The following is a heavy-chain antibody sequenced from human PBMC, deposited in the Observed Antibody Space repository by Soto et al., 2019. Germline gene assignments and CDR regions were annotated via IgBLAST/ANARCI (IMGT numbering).Heavy chain of an antibody. J-gene: IGHJ4*02. V-gene: IGHV4-59*01. CDR3: ARVGGLAARTFDY. D-gene: IGHD6-6*01. CDR2: IYYSGST. CDR1: GGSISDFY. Sequence: SETLSLTCTVSGGSISDFYWSWIRQPPGKGLEWIGYIYYSGSTNYNPSRKSGVTISVDTSKNQFSLHLRSMSPADTAVYYCARVGGLAARTFDYWGPGTLVTVSS.